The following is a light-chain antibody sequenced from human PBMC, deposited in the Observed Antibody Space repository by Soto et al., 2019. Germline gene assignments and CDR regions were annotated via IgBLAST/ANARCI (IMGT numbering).Light chain of an antibody. J-gene: IGKJ1*01. CDR3: QQYGSSPRT. V-gene: IGKV3-20*01. CDR1: LTVSSSS. Sequence: DLTQSPGTLSLSPGERATLSCRASLTVSSSSLAWYQQKPGQAPRLLIFGASTRAAGFPDRFSGSGSRTDFTLTISRLEPEDFAVYYCQQYGSSPRTFGQGTKVDI. CDR2: GAS.